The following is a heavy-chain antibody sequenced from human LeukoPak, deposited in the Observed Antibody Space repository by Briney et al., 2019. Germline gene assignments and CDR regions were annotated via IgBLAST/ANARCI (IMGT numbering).Heavy chain of an antibody. D-gene: IGHD1-26*01. CDR2: ISSSGSTI. CDR3: AREWELLGDAFDI. J-gene: IGHJ3*02. CDR1: GFTFSSYS. V-gene: IGHV3-48*04. Sequence: GGSLRLSCAASGFTFSSYSMNWVRQAPGKGLEWVSYISSSGSTIYYADSVKGRFTISRDNAKNSLYLQMNSLRAEDTAVYYCAREWELLGDAFDIWGQGTMVTVSS.